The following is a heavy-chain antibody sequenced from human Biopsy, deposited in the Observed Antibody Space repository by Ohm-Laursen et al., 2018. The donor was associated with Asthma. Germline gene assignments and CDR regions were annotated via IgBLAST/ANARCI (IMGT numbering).Heavy chain of an antibody. V-gene: IGHV1-24*01. D-gene: IGHD4-17*01. CDR2: HDHEEGGT. CDR1: GHSLTDLS. CDR3: ASDFPKDYVRYNFQF. Sequence: ASVKVSCKISGHSLTDLSMHWVRQAPGQGLEWMGGHDHEEGGTVNARRFQGRVTMTEDAPTDTAYMELSSLSSDDTAVYYCASDFPKDYVRYNFQFWGQGTLVTVSS. J-gene: IGHJ4*02.